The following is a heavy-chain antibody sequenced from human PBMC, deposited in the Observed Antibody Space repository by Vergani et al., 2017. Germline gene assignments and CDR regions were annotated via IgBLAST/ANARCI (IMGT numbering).Heavy chain of an antibody. D-gene: IGHD2-2*01. CDR3: ARTPDCSSTSCPYYYYGMDV. CDR2: INPNSGGT. CDR1: GYTFTGYY. J-gene: IGHJ6*02. Sequence: QVQLVQSGAEVKKPGASVKVSCKASGYTFTGYYMHWVRQAPGQGLEWMGWINPNSGGTNYAQKFQGRVTMTRDTSISTAYMELSRLTSDDTAVYYCARTPDCSSTSCPYYYYGMDVWGQGTTVTVSS. V-gene: IGHV1-2*02.